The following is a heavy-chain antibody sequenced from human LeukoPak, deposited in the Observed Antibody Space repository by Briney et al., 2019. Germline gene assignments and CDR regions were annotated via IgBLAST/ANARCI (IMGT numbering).Heavy chain of an antibody. Sequence: SETLSLTCTVSGGSFNSGSYYWSWIRQPAGKGLEWVGRIYTSGSTNYNPSLKSRVTISVDTSKNQFSLQLTSVTAADTAVYYCARAMRVVRFFDYWGQGILVTVSS. V-gene: IGHV4-61*02. CDR2: IYTSGST. J-gene: IGHJ4*02. D-gene: IGHD3-22*01. CDR3: ARAMRVVRFFDY. CDR1: GGSFNSGSYY.